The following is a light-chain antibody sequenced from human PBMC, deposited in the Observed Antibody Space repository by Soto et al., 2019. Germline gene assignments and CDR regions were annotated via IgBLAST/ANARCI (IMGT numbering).Light chain of an antibody. CDR2: KAS. V-gene: IGKV1-5*03. Sequence: DIQMTQSPSTLSVSVGDRVTITCRASQTISSWLAWYQQKPGKAPKLLIYKASTLKSGVPSSFSGSGSGTEFTLTISSMQPDDSATYYCQQYKDYWTFGHGTKVDIK. CDR3: QQYKDYWT. CDR1: QTISSW. J-gene: IGKJ1*01.